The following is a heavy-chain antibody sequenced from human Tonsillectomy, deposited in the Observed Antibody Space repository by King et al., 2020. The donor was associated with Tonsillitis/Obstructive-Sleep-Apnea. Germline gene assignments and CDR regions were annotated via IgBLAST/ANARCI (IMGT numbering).Heavy chain of an antibody. CDR2: IKSKSDGGTI. Sequence: VQLVESGGGLVQPGGSLRLSCAASGFTFSHAWMSWVRQAPGKGLEWVGRIKSKSDGGTIDYTAPVKDRFTISREDAKNRLYLQMNSLKTEDTAVYYCTARGGRYWGQGTLVTVSS. CDR1: GFTFSHAW. J-gene: IGHJ4*02. V-gene: IGHV3-15*01. CDR3: TARGGRY. D-gene: IGHD3-10*01.